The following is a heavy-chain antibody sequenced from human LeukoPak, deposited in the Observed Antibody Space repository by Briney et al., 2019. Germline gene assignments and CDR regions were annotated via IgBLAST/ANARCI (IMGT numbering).Heavy chain of an antibody. V-gene: IGHV4-59*01. Sequence: PSETLSLTCTVSGGSISSYYWSWIRQPPGKGLEWIGYIYYSGSTNYNPSLKSRVTISVDTSKNQFSLKLSSVTAADTAVYYCARDRLGYSGYGHYFDYWGQGTPFTVSS. D-gene: IGHD5-12*01. J-gene: IGHJ4*02. CDR2: IYYSGST. CDR1: GGSISSYY. CDR3: ARDRLGYSGYGHYFDY.